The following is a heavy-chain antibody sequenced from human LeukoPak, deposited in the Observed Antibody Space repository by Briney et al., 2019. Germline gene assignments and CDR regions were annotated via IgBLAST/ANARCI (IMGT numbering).Heavy chain of an antibody. CDR2: IYYSGST. V-gene: IGHV4-59*01. CDR1: GGSISSYC. D-gene: IGHD1-26*01. Sequence: SETLSLTCTVSGGSISSYCWSWIRQPPGKGLEWIGYIYYSGSTNYNPSLKSRVTISVDTSKNQFSLKLSSVTAADTAVYYCARGAVGATPLNYWGQGTLVTVSS. CDR3: ARGAVGATPLNY. J-gene: IGHJ4*02.